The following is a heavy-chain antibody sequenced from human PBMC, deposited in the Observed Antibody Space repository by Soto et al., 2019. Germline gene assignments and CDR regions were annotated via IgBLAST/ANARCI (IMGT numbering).Heavy chain of an antibody. CDR2: ISYDGSNK. D-gene: IGHD6-6*01. V-gene: IGHV3-30*18. CDR3: AKIVEAAARRGPADY. CDR1: GFTFSSYG. J-gene: IGHJ4*01. Sequence: QVHLVESGGGVVQPGRSLRLSCAASGFTFSSYGMHWVRQAPGKGLEWVAVISYDGSNKYYADSVKGRFTISRDHSKNTLYLQMNSLRAEDTAVYYCAKIVEAAARRGPADYCGHGPLVTVSS.